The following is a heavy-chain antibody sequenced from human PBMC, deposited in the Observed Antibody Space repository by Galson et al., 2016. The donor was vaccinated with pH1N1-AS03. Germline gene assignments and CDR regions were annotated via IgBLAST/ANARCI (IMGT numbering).Heavy chain of an antibody. CDR1: GFTFSTYA. V-gene: IGHV3-23*01. D-gene: IGHD1-26*01. Sequence: SLRLSCAASGFTFSTYAMSWVRQAQGKGLEWVSSISGSGGDTYYADSVKGRFTISRDNSKNTLYLQMNSLRAEDTAVYYCARDRVGATLLDYWGQGTLVTVSS. J-gene: IGHJ4*02. CDR3: ARDRVGATLLDY. CDR2: ISGSGGDT.